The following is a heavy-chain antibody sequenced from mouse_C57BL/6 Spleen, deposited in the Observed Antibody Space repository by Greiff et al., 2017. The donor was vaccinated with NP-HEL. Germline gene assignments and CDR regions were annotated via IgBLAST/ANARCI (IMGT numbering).Heavy chain of an antibody. Sequence: QVQLKQPGAELVKPGASVKMSCKASGYTFTSYWITWVKQRPGQGLEWIGDIYPGSGSTNYNEKFKSKATLTVDTSSSTAYMQLSSLTSEDSAVYYCARINYGSSYVDYWGQGTTLTVSS. CDR3: ARINYGSSYVDY. J-gene: IGHJ2*01. D-gene: IGHD1-1*01. CDR2: IYPGSGST. CDR1: GYTFTSYW. V-gene: IGHV1-55*01.